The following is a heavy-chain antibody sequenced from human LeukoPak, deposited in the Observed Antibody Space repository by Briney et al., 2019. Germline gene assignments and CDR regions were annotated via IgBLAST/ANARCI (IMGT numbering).Heavy chain of an antibody. J-gene: IGHJ5*02. CDR3: ARHFFDWFRMKWFDP. V-gene: IGHV4-39*01. D-gene: IGHD3-9*01. CDR1: GGSISSYY. Sequence: KPSETLSLTCTVSGGSISSYYWGWIRQPLGKGLEWIGSIVYSGSTYYNPSLKSRVTISADTSENQFSLKLSSVTAADTAVYYCARHFFDWFRMKWFDPWGQGTLVTVSS. CDR2: IVYSGST.